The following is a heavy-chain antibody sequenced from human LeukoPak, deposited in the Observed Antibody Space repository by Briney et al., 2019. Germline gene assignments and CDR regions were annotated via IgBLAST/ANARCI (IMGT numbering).Heavy chain of an antibody. CDR3: ARGAYYYED. D-gene: IGHD3-22*01. CDR1: RFTFSSYA. CDR2: ISYDGSNK. V-gene: IGHV3-30*04. J-gene: IGHJ4*02. Sequence: GGSLRLSYAASRFTFSSYAMHWVRQAPGKGLEWVAVISYDGSNKYYADSVKGRFTISRDNSKNTLYLQMNSLRAEDTAVYYCARGAYYYEDWGQGTLVTVSS.